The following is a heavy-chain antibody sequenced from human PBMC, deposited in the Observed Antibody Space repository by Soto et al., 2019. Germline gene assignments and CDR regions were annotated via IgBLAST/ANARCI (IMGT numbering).Heavy chain of an antibody. J-gene: IGHJ6*02. Sequence: PGGSLRLSCAASGFTFSSYAMSWVRQAPGKGLEWVSAISGSGGSTYYADSVKGRFTISRDNAKNSLYLQMNSLRAEDTALYYCATDLDYSSGWYGDSYYYGMDVWGQWTTVTVSS. V-gene: IGHV3-23*01. CDR1: GFTFSSYA. CDR3: ATDLDYSSGWYGDSYYYGMDV. CDR2: ISGSGGST. D-gene: IGHD6-19*01.